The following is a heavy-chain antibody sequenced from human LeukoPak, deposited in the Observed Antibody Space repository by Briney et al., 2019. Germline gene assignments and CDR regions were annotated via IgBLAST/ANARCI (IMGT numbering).Heavy chain of an antibody. CDR1: GGSFSGYY. CDR2: VIHSGST. Sequence: SETLSLTCAVYGGSFSGYYWSWIRQPPGKGLEWIGEVIHSGSTNYIPSLKGRVTISLATSKNQFSLTLSSVTAADTAVYYCARAVSPYYYYYMDVWGKGTTVTVSS. J-gene: IGHJ6*03. CDR3: ARAVSPYYYYYMDV. V-gene: IGHV4-34*12. D-gene: IGHD3-22*01.